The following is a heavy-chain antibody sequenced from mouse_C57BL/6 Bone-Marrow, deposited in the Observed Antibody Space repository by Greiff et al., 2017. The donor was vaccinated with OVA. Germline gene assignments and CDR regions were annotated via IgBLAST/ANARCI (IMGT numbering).Heavy chain of an antibody. J-gene: IGHJ1*03. CDR2: INYDGSST. CDR1: GFTFSDYY. CDR3: ARHYGSSYWYFDV. D-gene: IGHD1-1*01. V-gene: IGHV5-16*01. Sequence: EVQRVESEGGLVQPGSSMKLSCTASGFTFSDYYMAWVRQVPEKGLEWVANINYDGSSTYYLDSLKSRFIISRDNAKNILYLQMSSLKSEDTATYYCARHYGSSYWYFDVWGTGTTVTVSS.